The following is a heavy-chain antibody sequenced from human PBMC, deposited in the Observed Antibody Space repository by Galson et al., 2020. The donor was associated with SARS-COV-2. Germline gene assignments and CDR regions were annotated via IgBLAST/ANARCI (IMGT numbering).Heavy chain of an antibody. J-gene: IGHJ5*02. D-gene: IGHD3-10*01. CDR2: ISPYNGNT. CDR3: ARVDYFNLGTSFDP. V-gene: IGHV1-18*04. CDR1: GDTFTTYG. Sequence: GESLKISCKASGDTFTTYGFTWVRHAPGPGLEWMGWISPYNGNTNYARQLQGRVTMTTDTSTTPAYMELRSLRYDDTAIYYCARVDYFNLGTSFDPWGQGTLVTVSS.